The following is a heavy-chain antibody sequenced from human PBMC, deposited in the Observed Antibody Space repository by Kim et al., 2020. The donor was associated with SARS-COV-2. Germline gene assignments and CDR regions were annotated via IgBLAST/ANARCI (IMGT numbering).Heavy chain of an antibody. V-gene: IGHV1-46*01. J-gene: IGHJ4*02. CDR2: INPSGGST. CDR1: GYTFTNYY. Sequence: ASVKVSCKAFGYTFTNYYIHWVRQAPGQGLEWMGMINPSGGSTSYAQNLQGRVTMTRDTSTSTVYMEVSSLRSEDTGVYYCARNSDSGFDYWGQGTLVTVSS. D-gene: IGHD3-10*01. CDR3: ARNSDSGFDY.